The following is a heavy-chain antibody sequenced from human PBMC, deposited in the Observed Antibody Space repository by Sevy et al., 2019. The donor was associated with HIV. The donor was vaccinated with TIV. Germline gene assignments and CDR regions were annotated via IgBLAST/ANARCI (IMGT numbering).Heavy chain of an antibody. D-gene: IGHD6-19*01. CDR3: ARGGGIYGGGFFLGEEKQRFDF. Sequence: SETLSLTCAVSGGSFRDYFWTWIRQSPGKGLEWIGGITQRGSTNYNPSLKSRVAISVDTSNHHVSLRLTSVTGADTAVYYCARGGGIYGGGFFLGEEKQRFDFWGQGTLVTVSS. J-gene: IGHJ4*01. V-gene: IGHV4-34*01. CDR1: GGSFRDYF. CDR2: ITQRGST.